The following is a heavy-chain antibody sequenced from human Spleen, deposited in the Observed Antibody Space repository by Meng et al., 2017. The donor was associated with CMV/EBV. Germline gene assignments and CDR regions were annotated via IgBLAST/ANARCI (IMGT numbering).Heavy chain of an antibody. CDR2: IYSGGST. D-gene: IGHD3-10*01. Sequence: GGSLRLSCAASGFTVSSNYMSWVRQAPGKGLEWVSVIYSGGSTYYADSVKGRFTISRDNSKNIVYLEMNSLRREDTAVYYCARDAMVRGVPLDYWGQGTLVTVSS. CDR1: GFTVSSNY. V-gene: IGHV3-66*02. J-gene: IGHJ4*02. CDR3: ARDAMVRGVPLDY.